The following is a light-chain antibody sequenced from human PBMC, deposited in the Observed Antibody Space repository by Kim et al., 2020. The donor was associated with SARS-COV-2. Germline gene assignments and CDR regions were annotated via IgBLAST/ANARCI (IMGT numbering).Light chain of an antibody. J-gene: IGLJ3*02. CDR2: EDN. CDR3: QAWDSNFWG. Sequence: SYELTQPPSVSVSPGQTASITCSGDELGDKYACWYQQKPGQSPVVVIYEDNKRPSGIPERFSGSNSGNTATLTISGTQAMDEADYYCQAWDSNFWGFGGGTQLTVL. CDR1: ELGDKY. V-gene: IGLV3-1*01.